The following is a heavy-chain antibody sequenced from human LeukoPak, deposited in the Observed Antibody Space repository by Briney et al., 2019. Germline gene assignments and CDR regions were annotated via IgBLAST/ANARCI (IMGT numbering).Heavy chain of an antibody. V-gene: IGHV1-2*06. J-gene: IGHJ1*01. CDR3: ARTYYYDSSGYYDFQH. Sequence: GASVKVSCKVSGYTLTELSMHWVRQAPGQGLEWMGRINPNSGGTNYAQKFQGRVTMTRDTSISTAYMELSRLRSDDTAAYYCARTYYYDSSGYYDFQHWGQGTLVTVSS. CDR2: INPNSGGT. CDR1: GYTLTELS. D-gene: IGHD3-22*01.